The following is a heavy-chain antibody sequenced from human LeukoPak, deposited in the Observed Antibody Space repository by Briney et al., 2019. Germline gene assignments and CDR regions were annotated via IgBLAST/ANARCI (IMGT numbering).Heavy chain of an antibody. Sequence: GGSLRLSCAASGFTFSIYWMSWVRQAPGKGLEWVANINRDGTEKRFLASVEGRFTISRDNAKNSLDLQMRSLRPQDTAVYFCVRGDWYFDYWGQGILVAVSP. CDR2: INRDGTEK. J-gene: IGHJ4*02. V-gene: IGHV3-7*04. CDR1: GFTFSIYW. D-gene: IGHD2-21*01. CDR3: VRGDWYFDY.